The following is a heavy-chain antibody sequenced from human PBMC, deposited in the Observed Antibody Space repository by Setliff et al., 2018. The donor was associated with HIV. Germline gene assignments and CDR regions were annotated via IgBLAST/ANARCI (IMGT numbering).Heavy chain of an antibody. CDR1: GVSINRTDHY. Sequence: SETLSLTCSVSGVSINRTDHYWGWIRQSPGKRLEWIGSVSQSGSTYYNPSLKSRITISVDRSKNLFSLKLISVTAADQGVYYCARVPVAGANWFDPWGLGT. CDR2: VSQSGST. CDR3: ARVPVAGANWFDP. V-gene: IGHV4-39*01. J-gene: IGHJ5*02. D-gene: IGHD2-21*01.